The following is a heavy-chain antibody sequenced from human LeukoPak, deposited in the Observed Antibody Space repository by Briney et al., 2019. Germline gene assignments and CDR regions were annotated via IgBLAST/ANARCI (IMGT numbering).Heavy chain of an antibody. Sequence: PSETLSLTCAVYGGSFSGYYWSWIRQPAGKGLEWIGRIYTSGSTNYNPSLKSRVTMSVDTSKNQFSLKLSSVIAADTAVYYCARDPARGVFDAFDIWGQGTMVTVSS. V-gene: IGHV4-4*07. CDR3: ARDPARGVFDAFDI. CDR2: IYTSGST. D-gene: IGHD3-10*01. J-gene: IGHJ3*02. CDR1: GGSFSGYY.